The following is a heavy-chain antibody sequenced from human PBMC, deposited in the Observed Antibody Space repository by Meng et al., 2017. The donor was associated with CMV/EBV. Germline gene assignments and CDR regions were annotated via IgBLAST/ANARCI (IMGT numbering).Heavy chain of an antibody. J-gene: IGHJ4*02. D-gene: IGHD4-23*01. CDR2: IYYSGST. CDR3: ARDPSLRWIDY. CDR1: GGSISSGDYY. V-gene: IGHV4-39*07. Sequence: GSGPGLVKPSQTLSLTCTGSGGSISSGDYYWGWIRQPPGKGLEWIGSIYYSGSTYYNPSLKSRVTISVDTSKNQFSLKLSSVTAADTAVYYCARDPSLRWIDYWGQGTLVTVSS.